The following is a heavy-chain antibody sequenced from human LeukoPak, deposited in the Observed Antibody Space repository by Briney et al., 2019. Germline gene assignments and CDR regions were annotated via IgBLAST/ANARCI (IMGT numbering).Heavy chain of an antibody. V-gene: IGHV1-8*01. D-gene: IGHD6-13*01. CDR2: MNPNSGNT. Sequence: ASVKVSCKASGYTFTSYDINWVRQATGQGLEWMGWMNPNSGNTGYAQKFQGRVTMTRNTSISTAYMELSSLRSEDTAVYYCASPFGPYSSSWYGYYYYYGMDVWGQGTTVTVSS. J-gene: IGHJ6*02. CDR1: GYTFTSYD. CDR3: ASPFGPYSSSWYGYYYYYGMDV.